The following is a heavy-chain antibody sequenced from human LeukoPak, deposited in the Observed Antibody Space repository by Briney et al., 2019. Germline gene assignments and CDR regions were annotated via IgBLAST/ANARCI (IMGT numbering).Heavy chain of an antibody. CDR3: AKDYSDAFDI. D-gene: IGHD2-15*01. J-gene: IGHJ3*02. CDR2: ISSSSSYI. V-gene: IGHV3-21*01. Sequence: PGGSLRLSCAASGFTFSSYEMNWVRQAPGKGLEWVSSISSSSSYIYYADSVKGRFTISRDNAKNSLYLQMNSLRAEDTAVYYCAKDYSDAFDIWGQGTMVTVSS. CDR1: GFTFSSYE.